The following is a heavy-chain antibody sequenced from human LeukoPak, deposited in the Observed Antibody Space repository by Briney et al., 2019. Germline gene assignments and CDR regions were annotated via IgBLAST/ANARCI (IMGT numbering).Heavy chain of an antibody. J-gene: IGHJ4*02. D-gene: IGHD3-22*01. CDR1: GYTLTSYY. Sequence: ASVKVSCKASGYTLTSYYMHWVRQAPGQGLEWMAIINPSGGSTSYAQKFQGRVTMTRDTSTSTVYMELSSLRSEDTAVCYCARDSRPSYDSSGYYYPGDYWGQGTLVTVSS. CDR2: INPSGGST. V-gene: IGHV1-46*01. CDR3: ARDSRPSYDSSGYYYPGDY.